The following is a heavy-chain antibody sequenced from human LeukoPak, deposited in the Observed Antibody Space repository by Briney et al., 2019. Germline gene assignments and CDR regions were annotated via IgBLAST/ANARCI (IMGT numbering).Heavy chain of an antibody. Sequence: GGSLRLSCAASGFTFSSYGMHWVRQAPGKGLEWVAFIRYDGSNKYYADSVKGRFTISRDNSKNTLYLQMNSLRAEDTAVYYCAKDDPTYCSGGSCYGPDYWGQGTPVTVSS. D-gene: IGHD2-15*01. V-gene: IGHV3-30*02. J-gene: IGHJ4*02. CDR3: AKDDPTYCSGGSCYGPDY. CDR2: IRYDGSNK. CDR1: GFTFSSYG.